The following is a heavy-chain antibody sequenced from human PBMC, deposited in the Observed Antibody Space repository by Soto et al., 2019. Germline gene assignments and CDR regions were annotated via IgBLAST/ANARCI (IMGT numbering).Heavy chain of an antibody. D-gene: IGHD3-22*01. CDR2: ISGSGGST. V-gene: IGHV3-23*01. J-gene: IGHJ4*02. CDR1: GFTFSSYA. Sequence: GGSLRLSCAASGFTFSSYAMSWVRQAPGKGLEWVSAISGSGGSTYYADSVKGRFTISRDNSKNTLYLQMNSLRAEDTAVYYCAKFPPFTMIVVVTIDYWGQGTLVTVSS. CDR3: AKFPPFTMIVVVTIDY.